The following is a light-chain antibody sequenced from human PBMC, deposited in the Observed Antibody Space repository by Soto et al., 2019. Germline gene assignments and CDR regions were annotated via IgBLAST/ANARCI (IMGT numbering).Light chain of an antibody. J-gene: IGKJ4*01. CDR3: QQSYSTPT. V-gene: IGKV1-39*01. Sequence: DIPMTQSPSSLSASVGDRVTITCRASQSISSYLNWYQQKPGKAPKLLIYAASSLQSGIPSRFSGRGSGTEFTLTISSLQPEDFSTYFCQQSYSTPTFGGGTKVEIK. CDR1: QSISSY. CDR2: AAS.